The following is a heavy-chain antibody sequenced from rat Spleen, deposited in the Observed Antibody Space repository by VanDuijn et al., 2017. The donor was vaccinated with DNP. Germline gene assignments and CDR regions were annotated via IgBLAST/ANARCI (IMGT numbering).Heavy chain of an antibody. CDR1: GFSLTSYN. V-gene: IGHV2-41*01. CDR3: ARDDYSGDGFAY. CDR2: IWNTGGT. Sequence: QVQLKESGPGLVQPSQTLSLTCTVAGFSLTSYNVHWVRQPPGKDLEWMGIIWNTGGTRYNSALKSRLSISRDTAKSQVFLKRSGLQAEDTATYYCARDDYSGDGFAYWGQGTLVTVSS. J-gene: IGHJ3*01. D-gene: IGHD1-1*01.